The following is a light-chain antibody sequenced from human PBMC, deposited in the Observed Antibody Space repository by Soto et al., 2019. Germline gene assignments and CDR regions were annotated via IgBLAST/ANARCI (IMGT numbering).Light chain of an antibody. V-gene: IGLV1-47*01. J-gene: IGLJ2*01. Sequence: QSVLTQPPSASGTPGQRVANPCSGSSPNIGSNFAYWYQQLPGKAPKLLILRNNQRPSGVPDRFSGSKSGTSASLAISGLRSEDDADYYCAAWDDSLKSVVFGGGTKLTV. CDR2: RNN. CDR3: AAWDDSLKSVV. CDR1: SPNIGSNF.